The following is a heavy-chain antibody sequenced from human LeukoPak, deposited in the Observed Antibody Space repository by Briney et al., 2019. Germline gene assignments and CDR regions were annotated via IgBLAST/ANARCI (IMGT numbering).Heavy chain of an antibody. J-gene: IGHJ6*02. Sequence: SETLSLTCTVSGGSISSGDYYWSWIRQPPGKGLEWIGYIYYSGSTYYNPSLKSRVTISVDTSKNQFSLKLSSVTAADTAVYYCARDWGTHHYYGMDVWGQGTTVTVSS. CDR1: GGSISSGDYY. V-gene: IGHV4-30-4*08. CDR2: IYYSGST. CDR3: ARDWGTHHYYGMDV. D-gene: IGHD1/OR15-1a*01.